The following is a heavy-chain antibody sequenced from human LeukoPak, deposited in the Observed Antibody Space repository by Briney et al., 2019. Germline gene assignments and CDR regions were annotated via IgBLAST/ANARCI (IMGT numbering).Heavy chain of an antibody. CDR1: GFTLSSYA. V-gene: IGHV3-66*01. Sequence: GGSLRLSCAASGFTLSSYAMSWVRQTPGKGLEWVSVIYSGGRTYYADSVKGRFTISRDNSKNTLYLQMNSLRAEDTAVYYCARDWFHAIDYWGQGILVTVSS. CDR3: ARDWFHAIDY. CDR2: IYSGGRT. D-gene: IGHD2/OR15-2a*01. J-gene: IGHJ4*02.